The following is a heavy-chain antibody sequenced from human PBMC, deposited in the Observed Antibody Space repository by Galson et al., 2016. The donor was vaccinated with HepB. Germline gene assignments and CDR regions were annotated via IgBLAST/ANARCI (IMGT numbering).Heavy chain of an antibody. CDR2: INNDGIGE. V-gene: IGHV3-74*01. CDR1: GFTFSNYW. D-gene: IGHD5-18*01. CDR3: ATIGYSYSGYRQLDFGF. Sequence: SLRLSCAASGFTFSNYWMHWVRQAPGKGLVWVSRINNDGIGESYADSVKGRFTISRDNAKNMLYLQMNSLRAEDTAVYYCATIGYSYSGYRQLDFGFWGQGTLVTVSS. J-gene: IGHJ4*02.